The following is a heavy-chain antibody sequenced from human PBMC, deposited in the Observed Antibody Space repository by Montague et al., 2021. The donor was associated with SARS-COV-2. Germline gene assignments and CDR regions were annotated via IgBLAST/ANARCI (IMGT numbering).Heavy chain of an antibody. Sequence: SETLSLTCSVSGGSICTYYWTWIRQFPGKGLEWLAYLYYSGSTNYNPSLKSRVTISVDTSKNELSLKFSSVTAADTAVYFCAGHPFKSSCDPRPFDAWGQGALVIVSS. CDR1: GGSICTYY. J-gene: IGHJ5*02. D-gene: IGHD1-1*01. V-gene: IGHV4-59*08. CDR3: AGHPFKSSCDPRPFDA. CDR2: LYYSGST.